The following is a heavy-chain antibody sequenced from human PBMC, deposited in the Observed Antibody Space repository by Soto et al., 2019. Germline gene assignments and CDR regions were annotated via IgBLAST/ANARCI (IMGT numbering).Heavy chain of an antibody. CDR2: ISYDGSNK. D-gene: IGHD3-3*01. Sequence: QVQLVESGGGVVQPGRSLRLSCAASGFTFSSYGMHWVRQAPGKGLEWVAVISYDGSNKYYADSVKGRFTISRDNSKNTLYLQMNSLRAEDTAVYYCAKAEVYDFWSGYWGCPDIWGQGTMVTVSS. CDR1: GFTFSSYG. J-gene: IGHJ3*02. CDR3: AKAEVYDFWSGYWGCPDI. V-gene: IGHV3-30*18.